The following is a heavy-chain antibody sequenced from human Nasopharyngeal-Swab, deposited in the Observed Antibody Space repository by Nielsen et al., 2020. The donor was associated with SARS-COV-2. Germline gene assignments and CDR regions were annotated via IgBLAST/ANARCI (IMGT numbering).Heavy chain of an antibody. CDR1: GFTFTPFS. CDR3: ARWRGSTTWYFDY. V-gene: IGHV3-21*06. CDR2: ISSGSTYI. J-gene: IGHJ4*02. D-gene: IGHD2-2*01. Sequence: GGSLRLSCAASGFTFTPFSMNWVRQAPGKGLEWVASISSGSTYIYYADSVKGRFTISRDNAKNSLYLQINSLRVEDTAVYYCARWRGSTTWYFDYWGQGTLVTVSS.